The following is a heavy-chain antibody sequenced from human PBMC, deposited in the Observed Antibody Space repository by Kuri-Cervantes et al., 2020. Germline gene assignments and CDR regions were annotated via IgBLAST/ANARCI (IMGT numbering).Heavy chain of an antibody. CDR3: TKDQRFYYESSGYYFDY. CDR1: GFTFTAYT. J-gene: IGHJ4*02. Sequence: GGSLRLSCVASGFTFTAYTIHWVRQAPGKGLEWVAAISSDGNNDFYADSVKGRFSISRDKSKYTVYLQMNSLRAEDTAVYYCTKDQRFYYESSGYYFDYWGQGTLVTVSS. V-gene: IGHV3-30-3*01. CDR2: ISSDGNND. D-gene: IGHD3-22*01.